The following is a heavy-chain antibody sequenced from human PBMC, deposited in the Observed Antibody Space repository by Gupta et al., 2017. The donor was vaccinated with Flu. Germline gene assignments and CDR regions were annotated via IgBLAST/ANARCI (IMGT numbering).Heavy chain of an antibody. V-gene: IGHV4-39*01. CDR3: ARFRVAAAGTGFDY. D-gene: IGHD6-13*01. Sequence: QLQLQESGPGLLKPSETLSLTCTVSGCSISSSSYYWGWIRQPPGKGLEWIGSISYSGSTYYNPSLKRRVTTSVDTSKNQFSRKLRSVTAADTAVYYCARFRVAAAGTGFDYWGQGTLVTVSS. J-gene: IGHJ4*02. CDR2: ISYSGST. CDR1: GCSISSSSYY.